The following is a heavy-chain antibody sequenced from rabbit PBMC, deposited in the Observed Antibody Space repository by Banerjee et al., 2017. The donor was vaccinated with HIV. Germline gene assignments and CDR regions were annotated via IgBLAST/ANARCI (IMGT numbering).Heavy chain of an antibody. CDR2: IDPVFGST. CDR1: GFDFSSYG. V-gene: IGHV1S47*01. CDR3: VRSYAGYAGYGYAL. D-gene: IGHD6-1*01. Sequence: QEQLEESRGDLVQPGGSLKLSCKASGFDFSSYGVSWVRQAPGKGLEWIGYIDPVFGSTYYASWVNGRFTISSHNAQNTLYLQLNSLTAADTATYFCVRSYAGYAGYGYALWGPGTLVTVS. J-gene: IGHJ4*01.